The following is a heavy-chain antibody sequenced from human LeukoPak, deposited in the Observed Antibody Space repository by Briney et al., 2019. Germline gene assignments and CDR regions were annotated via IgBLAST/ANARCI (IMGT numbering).Heavy chain of an antibody. CDR3: ARQGPSYHSAYPY. J-gene: IGHJ4*02. V-gene: IGHV5-51*01. D-gene: IGHD3-16*02. CDR2: VYPGKSDI. Sequence: GESLKISCQTPGFIFTDNWIAWVRQMPGKGLEWLGFVYPGKSDIRYSPSFQGQVTISADNSISTAYLQWNSLKASDTAVYYCARQGPSYHSAYPYWGQGTLITVSS. CDR1: GFIFTDNW.